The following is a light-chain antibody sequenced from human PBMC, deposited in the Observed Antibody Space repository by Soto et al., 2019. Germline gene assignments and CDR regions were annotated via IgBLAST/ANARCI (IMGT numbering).Light chain of an antibody. J-gene: IGLJ1*01. CDR2: DAS. Sequence: QSVLTQPRSVSGSPGQSVTISCTGTSSDVGTYDFVSWYQQHPGKAPRLMIFDASERPSGVPDRFSGSKSGNTASLTISGLQAEDEADYYCSSYTSSSTRVFGTGTKVTVL. CDR1: SSDVGTYDF. CDR3: SSYTSSSTRV. V-gene: IGLV2-11*01.